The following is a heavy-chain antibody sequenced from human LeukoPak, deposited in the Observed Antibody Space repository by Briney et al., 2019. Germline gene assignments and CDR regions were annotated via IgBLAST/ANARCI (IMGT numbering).Heavy chain of an antibody. CDR2: IFYDGSNK. V-gene: IGHV3-33*08. CDR1: GFTFSSYG. D-gene: IGHD3-22*01. CDR3: ARVFYDSRGSFPFDY. J-gene: IGHJ4*02. Sequence: GGSLRLSCAASGFTFSSYGMHWVRQAPGKGLEWVAVIFYDGSNKYYADSVKGRFTISRDNSKNTLYLQMNSLRVEDTAVYYCARVFYDSRGSFPFDYWGQGSLVTVPS.